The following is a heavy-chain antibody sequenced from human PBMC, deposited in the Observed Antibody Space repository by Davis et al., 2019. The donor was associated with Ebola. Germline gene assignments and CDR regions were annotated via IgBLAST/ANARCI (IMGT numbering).Heavy chain of an antibody. V-gene: IGHV3-23*01. D-gene: IGHD1-26*01. CDR2: ISGSGNTT. CDR3: AKVSVGTTKD. CDR1: GGSGSHYA. J-gene: IGHJ4*02. Sequence: GESLKISCVASGGSGSHYAMNWVRQAPGKGLEWVASISGSGNTTYYADSVKGRFTISRDNSKNTLSLQMNSVRGEDTAVYYCAKVSVGTTKDWGQGTLVTVSP.